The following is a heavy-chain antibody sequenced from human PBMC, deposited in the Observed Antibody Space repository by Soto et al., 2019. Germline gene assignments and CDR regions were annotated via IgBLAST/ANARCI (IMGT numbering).Heavy chain of an antibody. J-gene: IGHJ1*01. Sequence: QVQLVESGGGLVKPGGSLRLSCAASGFTFSDYYMSWIRQAPGKGLEWISYISNSGNTIYYADSVKGRFTISRDNAKNSLYLQMNSLRAEDTAVYYCARSPRDGYCSGGSCYSEYFQRWGQGTLVTVSS. CDR1: GFTFSDYY. CDR2: ISNSGNTI. D-gene: IGHD2-15*01. CDR3: ARSPRDGYCSGGSCYSEYFQR. V-gene: IGHV3-11*01.